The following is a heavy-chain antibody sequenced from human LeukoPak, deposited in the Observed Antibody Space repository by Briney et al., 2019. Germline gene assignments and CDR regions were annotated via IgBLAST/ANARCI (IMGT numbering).Heavy chain of an antibody. Sequence: SETLSLTCTVSGGSITNYYWSWIRQPPGKGLEWIGYIYYSGSTNYNPSLKSRVTISVDTSKNQFSLRLTSVTAADTAVYYCARSGGYSGYSSVWSQGTLVTVSS. CDR2: IYYSGST. CDR3: ARSGGYSGYSSV. CDR1: GGSITNYY. D-gene: IGHD5-12*01. J-gene: IGHJ4*02. V-gene: IGHV4-59*01.